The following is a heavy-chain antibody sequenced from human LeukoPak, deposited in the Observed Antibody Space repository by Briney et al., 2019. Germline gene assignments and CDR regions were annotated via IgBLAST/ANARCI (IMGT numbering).Heavy chain of an antibody. J-gene: IGHJ3*02. Sequence: SQTLSLTCTVSGGSISSGGYYWSWMRQPAGKGLEWIGRIFSSGDTNYNPSLKSRVTMSVDTSKNQFSLNLRSVTAADTAVYYCARDPLSLRDDGVWWGGYDSSGYWGSVAFDIWGQGTTVTVSS. CDR2: IFSSGDT. V-gene: IGHV4-61*02. D-gene: IGHD3-22*01. CDR1: GGSISSGGYY. CDR3: ARDPLSLRDDGVWWGGYDSSGYWGSVAFDI.